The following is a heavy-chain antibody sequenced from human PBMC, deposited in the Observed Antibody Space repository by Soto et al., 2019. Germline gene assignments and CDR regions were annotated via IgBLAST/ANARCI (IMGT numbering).Heavy chain of an antibody. CDR2: IRTSGSGGST. Sequence: GGSLRLSCAASGFTFSSYATSWVRQAPGEGLEWVSAIRTSGSGGSTYYADSVKGRFTLSRDNSKNTLSLQMNSLRAEDTAVYYCARRSGYSSGWPYDYWGQGTLVTVSS. D-gene: IGHD6-19*01. J-gene: IGHJ4*02. CDR3: ARRSGYSSGWPYDY. CDR1: GFTFSSYA. V-gene: IGHV3-23*01.